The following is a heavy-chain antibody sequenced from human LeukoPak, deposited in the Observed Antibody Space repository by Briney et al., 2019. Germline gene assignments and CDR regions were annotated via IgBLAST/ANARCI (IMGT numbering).Heavy chain of an antibody. J-gene: IGHJ5*02. CDR3: ARDGRFGGEIKRFDP. V-gene: IGHV4-38-2*02. CDR1: VYSISSGYS. Sequence: SETLSLTCTVSVYSISSGYSWGWFGQPPGKGLEGIGRIYLIGSTYYNPSPKSRGTISVDTSKNQFSLKLRTVTDADTPVYNCARDGRFGGEIKRFDPWGQGTLVTVSS. CDR2: IYLIGST. D-gene: IGHD3-16*01.